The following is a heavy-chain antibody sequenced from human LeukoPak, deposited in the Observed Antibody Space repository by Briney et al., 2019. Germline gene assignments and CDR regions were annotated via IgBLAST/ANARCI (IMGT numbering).Heavy chain of an antibody. D-gene: IGHD2-21*02. J-gene: IGHJ6*02. Sequence: SETLSLTCTVSGGSVSSGSYYWSWIRQPPGKGLEWIGYIYYSGSTNYNPSLKSRVTISVDTSKNQFSLKLSSVTAADTAVYYCARGTYCGGDCYSGYYYYYGMDVWGQGTTVTVSS. CDR2: IYYSGST. V-gene: IGHV4-61*01. CDR1: GGSVSSGSYY. CDR3: ARGTYCGGDCYSGYYYYYGMDV.